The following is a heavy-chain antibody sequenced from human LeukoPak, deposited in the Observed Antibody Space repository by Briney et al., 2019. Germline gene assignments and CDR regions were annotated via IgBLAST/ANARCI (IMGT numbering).Heavy chain of an antibody. D-gene: IGHD7-27*01. J-gene: IGHJ4*02. CDR3: ARDVGTALYYFDY. CDR2: INPNSGGT. V-gene: IGHV1-2*02. Sequence: GASVKVSCKASGYTFTGYYMHWVRQAPGQGLEWMGWINPNSGGTNYAQKFQGRVTMTRDTSISTAYMELSRLRSDDTAVYYCARDVGTALYYFDYWGQGTLVTVSS. CDR1: GYTFTGYY.